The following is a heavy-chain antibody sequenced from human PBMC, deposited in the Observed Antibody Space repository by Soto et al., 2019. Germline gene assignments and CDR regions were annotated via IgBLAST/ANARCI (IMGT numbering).Heavy chain of an antibody. CDR2: IFHSGST. CDR3: ARDGGEGLQSGGGWFDP. D-gene: IGHD1-26*01. J-gene: IGHJ5*02. V-gene: IGHV4-4*02. CDR1: GDSISNFHW. Sequence: VQLHESGPGLVKASGTLSLTCAVSGDSISNFHWWTWLRQPPGRGLEWIGEIFHSGSTTYNPSLKRRVTISADKCTNPFSLNLNSVTAADTAVYSCARDGGEGLQSGGGWFDPWGPGILVIVSS.